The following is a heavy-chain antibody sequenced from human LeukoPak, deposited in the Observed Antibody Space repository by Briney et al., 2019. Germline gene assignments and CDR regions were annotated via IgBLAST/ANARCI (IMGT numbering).Heavy chain of an antibody. CDR1: GFTFSDHY. CDR2: TRNKPHKYTT. D-gene: IGHD5-18*01. V-gene: IGHV3-72*01. J-gene: IGHJ5*01. CDR3: ATRILWFAS. Sequence: GGSLRLSCAASGFTFSDHYMDWARQAPGKGLEWVGRTRNKPHKYTTEYAASVKGRFIVSRDDSKNSFYLQMNSLKTEDTAVYYCATRILWFASWGQGTLVTVSS.